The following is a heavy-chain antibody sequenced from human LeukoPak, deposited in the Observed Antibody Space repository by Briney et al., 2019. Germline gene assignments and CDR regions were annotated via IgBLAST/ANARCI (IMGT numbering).Heavy chain of an antibody. CDR1: GFAFTDFT. J-gene: IGHJ4*02. D-gene: IGHD1-7*01. CDR2: VSPSSSYK. Sequence: PGGSLRLSCGGSGFAFTDFTTNWVRQAPGKGLEWVSSVSPSSSYKTYADSVAGRFTISRDNAKNSLYLQMNTLRAEDTAIYYCARDQGRELSPFEYWGQGTLVTVSS. CDR3: ARDQGRELSPFEY. V-gene: IGHV3-21*04.